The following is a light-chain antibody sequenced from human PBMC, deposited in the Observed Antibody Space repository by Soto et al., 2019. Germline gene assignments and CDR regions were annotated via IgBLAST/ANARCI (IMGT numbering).Light chain of an antibody. J-gene: IGKJ4*01. CDR2: HAS. CDR1: QRVGSSY. V-gene: IGKV3-20*01. Sequence: EIVLTQSPDTLSLSRGETAILSCRASQRVGSSYLAWYQQKPGQAPRLHIYHASSRTTGIPDRISGSGSGTDFTLTISRVEPGDCAVDYGQQYCSSLTVGGRTKVEIK. CDR3: QQYCSSLT.